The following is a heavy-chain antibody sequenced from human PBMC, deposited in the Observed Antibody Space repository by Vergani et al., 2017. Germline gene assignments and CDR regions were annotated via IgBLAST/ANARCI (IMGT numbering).Heavy chain of an antibody. V-gene: IGHV3-11*05. CDR2: ISSSSSYT. Sequence: QVQLVESGGGLVKPGGSLRLSCAASGFTFSDYYMSWICQAPGKGLEWVSYISSSSSYTNYSDSVKGRFTISRDNAKNSLYLQMNSLRAEDTAVYYCARDSSGWSLNYYYYGMDVWGQGTTVTVSS. CDR3: ARDSSGWSLNYYYYGMDV. D-gene: IGHD6-19*01. J-gene: IGHJ6*02. CDR1: GFTFSDYY.